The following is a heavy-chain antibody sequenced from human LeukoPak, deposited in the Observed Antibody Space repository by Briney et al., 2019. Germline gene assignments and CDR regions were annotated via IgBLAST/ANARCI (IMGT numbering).Heavy chain of an antibody. Sequence: TGGSLRLSCAASGFTFRSSEMNWVRQAPGQGLEWLSYISSSGSTIWYADSVKGRFTISRDNAKNSLYLQMNSLRAEDTAVYYGASARYFEYWGQGNGVTVSS. J-gene: IGHJ4*02. CDR2: ISSSGSTI. CDR1: GFTFRSSE. V-gene: IGHV3-48*03. CDR3: ASARYFEY.